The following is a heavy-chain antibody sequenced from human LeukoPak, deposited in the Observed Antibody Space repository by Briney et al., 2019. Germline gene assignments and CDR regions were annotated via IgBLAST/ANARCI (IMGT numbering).Heavy chain of an antibody. J-gene: IGHJ4*02. CDR1: GGSFSGYY. D-gene: IGHD3-10*01. V-gene: IGHV4-34*01. CDR3: ARWSRRVYYYGSGSYFLDY. CDR2: INHSGST. Sequence: SETLSPTCAVYGGSFSGYYWSWIRQPPGKGLEWIGEINHSGSTNYNPSLKSRVTISVDTSKNQFSLKLSSVTAADTAVYYCARWSRRVYYYGSGSYFLDYWGQGTLVTVSS.